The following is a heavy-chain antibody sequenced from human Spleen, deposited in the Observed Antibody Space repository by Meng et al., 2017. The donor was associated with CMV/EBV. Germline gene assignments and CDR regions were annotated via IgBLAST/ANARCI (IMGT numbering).Heavy chain of an antibody. CDR3: ARALGSSPIFGVVRTNWFDP. D-gene: IGHD3-3*01. CDR2: IHYSGSS. CDR1: GGSISGYY. Sequence: SETLSLTCTVSGGSISGYYWSWIRQPPGKGLEWIGYIHYSGSSIDNPSLKSRVTISVDSSKKQFSLKLTSVTAADTAVYYCARALGSSPIFGVVRTNWFDPWGQGTLVTVSS. J-gene: IGHJ5*02. V-gene: IGHV4-59*01.